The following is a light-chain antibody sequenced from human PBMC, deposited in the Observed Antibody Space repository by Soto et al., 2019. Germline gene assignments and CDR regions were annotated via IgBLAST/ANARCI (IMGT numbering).Light chain of an antibody. CDR3: CSYAGSSTLYV. V-gene: IGLV2-23*02. Sequence: QSVLTHPASVSGSPGQSITISCTGTSSDVGSYNLVSWYQQHPGKAPKLMIYEVSKRPSGVSNRFSGSKSGNTASLTISGLQAEDEADYYCCSYAGSSTLYVFGTGTKVTVL. CDR2: EVS. CDR1: SSDVGSYNL. J-gene: IGLJ1*01.